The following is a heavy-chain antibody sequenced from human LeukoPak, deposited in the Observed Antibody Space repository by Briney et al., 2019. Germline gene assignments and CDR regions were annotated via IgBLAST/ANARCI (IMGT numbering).Heavy chain of an antibody. D-gene: IGHD5-18*01. CDR3: AGGYSYGWSVY. V-gene: IGHV4-59*01. J-gene: IGHJ4*02. CDR2: IYYSGST. CDR1: GGSISSYY. Sequence: SETLSLTCTVSGGSISSYYWSWIRQPPGKGLEWIGYIYYSGSTNYNPSLKSRVTISVDTSRNQFSLKLSSVTAADTAVYYCAGGYSYGWSVYWGQGTLVTVSS.